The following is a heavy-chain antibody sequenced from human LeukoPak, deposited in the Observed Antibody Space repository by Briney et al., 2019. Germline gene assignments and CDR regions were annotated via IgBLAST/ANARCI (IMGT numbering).Heavy chain of an antibody. CDR2: VYYNGNT. Sequence: SETLSLTCTVSGGSISHSNYYWAWIRQSPGKGLEWIGSVYYNGNTYYSPSLKSRFTISIDTSKNQFSLILNSVTAADTALYYCARYGLLRLSDINAFHIWGQGTMVTVSS. J-gene: IGHJ3*02. D-gene: IGHD3-16*01. CDR1: GGSISHSNYY. V-gene: IGHV4-39*07. CDR3: ARYGLLRLSDINAFHI.